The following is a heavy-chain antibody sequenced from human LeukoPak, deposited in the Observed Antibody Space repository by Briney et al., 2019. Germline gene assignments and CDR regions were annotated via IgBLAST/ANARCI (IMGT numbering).Heavy chain of an antibody. CDR3: ARVNLHDAFDI. CDR1: GFTFSSYE. J-gene: IGHJ3*02. V-gene: IGHV3-48*03. D-gene: IGHD1-14*01. CDR2: ISSSGSTI. Sequence: GGSLRLSCAAAGFTFSSYEMNWVRQAPGKGLEWVSYISSSGSTIYYADSVKGRFTISRHNAKNSLYLQMNSLRAEDTSVYYCARVNLHDAFDIWGQGTMVTVSS.